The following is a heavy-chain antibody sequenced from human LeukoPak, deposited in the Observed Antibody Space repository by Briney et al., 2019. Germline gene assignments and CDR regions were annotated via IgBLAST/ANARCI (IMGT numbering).Heavy chain of an antibody. CDR2: ISGSGGST. D-gene: IGHD3-3*01. Sequence: SEGSLRLSCAASGFTFSSYAMSWVRQTPGKGLEWVSAISGSGGSTYYADSVKGRFTTSRDNSKNTLFLQMNSLRAEDTAPYYCAKSVAIYFYYGLDVWGQGTTVAVSS. CDR3: AKSVAIYFYYGLDV. J-gene: IGHJ6*02. CDR1: GFTFSSYA. V-gene: IGHV3-23*01.